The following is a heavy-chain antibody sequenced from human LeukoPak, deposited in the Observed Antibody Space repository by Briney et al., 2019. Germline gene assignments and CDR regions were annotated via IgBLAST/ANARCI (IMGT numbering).Heavy chain of an antibody. J-gene: IGHJ4*02. CDR3: SRESGAFSPFGY. Sequence: SETLSLTCGVSGGSISSTNWWSWVRQPPGQGLEWIGEISLSGLTNYNPSLKSRVTMSLDKSKNHLSLNPTSVTAADTAVYYCSRESGAFSPFGYWDQGTLVTVSS. CDR1: GGSISSTNW. D-gene: IGHD1-26*01. CDR2: ISLSGLT. V-gene: IGHV4-4*02.